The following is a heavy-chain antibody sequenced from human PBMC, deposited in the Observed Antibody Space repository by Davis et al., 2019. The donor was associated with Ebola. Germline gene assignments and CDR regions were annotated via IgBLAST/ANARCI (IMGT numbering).Heavy chain of an antibody. V-gene: IGHV3-53*01. CDR1: GFTVRNTH. D-gene: IGHD3-3*01. Sequence: GGSLRLSCDASGFTVRNTHMSWVRQAPGKGLEWVSGIYGGDTHYADSVKGRFTISRDNSKNTLHLQMNSLRVEDTAVYYCAKSGLSFGVVKYHYGMDVWGKGTTVTVSS. J-gene: IGHJ6*04. CDR2: IYGGDT. CDR3: AKSGLSFGVVKYHYGMDV.